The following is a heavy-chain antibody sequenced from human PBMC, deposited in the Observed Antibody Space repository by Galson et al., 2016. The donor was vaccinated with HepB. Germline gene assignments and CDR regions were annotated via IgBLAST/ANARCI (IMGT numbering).Heavy chain of an antibody. J-gene: IGHJ4*02. CDR3: AKGYGFWTAFDY. Sequence: SLRLSCAASGFTFSSYAMSWIRQAPGKGLEWVSAISGNGYSTCYADSVKGRFAISRDNSKNTLYLQMNSLRAEDTAVYYCAKGYGFWTAFDYWGQGTLVTVSS. CDR1: GFTFSSYA. CDR2: ISGNGYST. V-gene: IGHV3-23*01. D-gene: IGHD3-3*01.